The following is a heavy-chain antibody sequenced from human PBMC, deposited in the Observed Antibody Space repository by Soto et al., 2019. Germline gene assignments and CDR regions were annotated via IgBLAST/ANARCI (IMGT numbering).Heavy chain of an antibody. Sequence: CTVSGGSISSYYWSWIRQPPGKGLEWIGYIYYSGSTNYNPSLKSRVTISVDTSKNQFSLKLSSVTAADTAVYYCARLQQLASVGVWFDPWGQGTLVTVSS. D-gene: IGHD6-13*01. CDR2: IYYSGST. CDR3: ARLQQLASVGVWFDP. CDR1: GGSISSYY. J-gene: IGHJ5*02. V-gene: IGHV4-59*01.